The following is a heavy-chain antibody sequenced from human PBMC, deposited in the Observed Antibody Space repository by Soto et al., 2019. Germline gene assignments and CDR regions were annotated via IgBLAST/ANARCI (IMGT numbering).Heavy chain of an antibody. V-gene: IGHV4-30-2*01. CDR1: GGSISSGGYS. D-gene: IGHD2-15*01. CDR3: ARGVVVSMGYFDY. CDR2: IYHSGST. J-gene: IGHJ4*02. Sequence: QLQLQESGSGLVKPSQTLSLTCAVSGGSISSGGYSWSWIRQPPGKGLEWIGYIYHSGSTYYNPCLKSRGTKLVDRSKNQFSLKLSSVTAADTAVYYCARGVVVSMGYFDYWGQGTLVTVSS.